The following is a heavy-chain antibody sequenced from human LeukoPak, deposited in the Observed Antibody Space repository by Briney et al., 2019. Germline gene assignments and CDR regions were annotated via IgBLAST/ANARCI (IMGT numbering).Heavy chain of an antibody. CDR3: ARRAGGNSVGY. D-gene: IGHD4-23*01. J-gene: IGHJ4*02. Sequence: ASVKVSCKASGYTFTAYYIHWVRHAPGQGLEYMGVINPSSENTSYTQRFRGRVTMTRDTSTSTVYMQLSSLRSEDTAVYYCARRAGGNSVGYWGQGTLVTVSS. V-gene: IGHV1-46*01. CDR2: INPSSENT. CDR1: GYTFTAYY.